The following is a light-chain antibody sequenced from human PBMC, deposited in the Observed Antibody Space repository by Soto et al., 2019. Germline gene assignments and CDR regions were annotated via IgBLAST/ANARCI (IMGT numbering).Light chain of an antibody. CDR3: QQSYSSLPT. Sequence: DLPMTQSPSSLSASVGDRVTITCRASQNIYSYLNWYQQKPGKAPKLLIYFASSLQSGVPSRFSGSGSGTDFTLTITSLQPEDFATYYCQQSYSSLPTFGPGTKVDIK. J-gene: IGKJ3*01. V-gene: IGKV1-39*01. CDR1: QNIYSY. CDR2: FAS.